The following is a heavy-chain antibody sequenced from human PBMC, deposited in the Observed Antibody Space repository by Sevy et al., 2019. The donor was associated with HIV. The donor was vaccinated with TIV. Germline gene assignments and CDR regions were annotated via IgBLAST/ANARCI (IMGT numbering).Heavy chain of an antibody. CDR3: AREGFPLAGDTGVNSGFDY. CDR2: INVNSGGT. Sequence: ASVKVSCKASGYTFSDYYMHWVRQAPGQGLEWMGWINVNSGGTNYAWDFRGRVTMARDTSISTAYMELIGLTFDDTAVYYCAREGFPLAGDTGVNSGFDYWGQGTLVTVSS. J-gene: IGHJ4*02. V-gene: IGHV1-2*02. D-gene: IGHD2-8*02. CDR1: GYTFSDYY.